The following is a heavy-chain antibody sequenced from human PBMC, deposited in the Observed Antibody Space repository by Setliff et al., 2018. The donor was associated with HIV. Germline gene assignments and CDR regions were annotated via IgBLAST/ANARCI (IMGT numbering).Heavy chain of an antibody. CDR2: INHSGST. V-gene: IGHV4-34*01. CDR1: GGSFSGYY. D-gene: IGHD4-4*01. CDR3: ARAGSSSNYYFDY. Sequence: PSETLSLTCAVYGGSFSGYYWSWIRQPPGKGLEWIGEINHSGSTNYNPSLKSRVTISLDTSRNQFSLELISVTAADTAVYYCARAGSSSNYYFDYWGQGALVTVSS. J-gene: IGHJ4*02.